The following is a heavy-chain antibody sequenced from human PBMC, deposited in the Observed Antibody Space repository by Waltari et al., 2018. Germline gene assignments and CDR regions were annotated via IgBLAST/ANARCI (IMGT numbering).Heavy chain of an antibody. CDR3: ARTAYDASAYYNTYLDP. D-gene: IGHD3-22*01. Sequence: QVQLQESGPGLVKPSETLSLTCSVSGAYFESSSHYWGWVRQPPGKGLEWIGSIYYSGSTYYNPSLKSRVNMSVDTANYQFSLKVTSVTAADTAIYYCARTAYDASAYYNTYLDPWGQGALVTVSS. J-gene: IGHJ5*02. V-gene: IGHV4-39*07. CDR2: IYYSGST. CDR1: GAYFESSSHY.